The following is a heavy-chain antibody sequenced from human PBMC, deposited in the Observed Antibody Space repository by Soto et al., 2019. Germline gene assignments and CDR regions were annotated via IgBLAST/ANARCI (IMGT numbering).Heavy chain of an antibody. Sequence: SETLSLTCSVYGGSFSGYIWTWIRQPPGKGLQWIGQINHSGSTYYNPSLKSRVTISVHTSNNQFSLELSSVTAADTAVYYCARGLISGGDYSGGGYYFDYWGQGTLVTVAS. CDR2: INHSGST. V-gene: IGHV4-34*01. D-gene: IGHD1-26*01. CDR1: GGSFSGYI. CDR3: ARGLISGGDYSGGGYYFDY. J-gene: IGHJ4*02.